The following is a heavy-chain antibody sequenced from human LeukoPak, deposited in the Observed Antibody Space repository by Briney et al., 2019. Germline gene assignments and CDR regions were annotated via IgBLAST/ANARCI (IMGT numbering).Heavy chain of an antibody. V-gene: IGHV1-18*01. D-gene: IGHD6-13*01. CDR1: GYTFTSYD. CDR3: ARAQGYSNSWYRDAFDI. CDR2: ISPYNGNT. J-gene: IGHJ3*02. Sequence: ASVKVSCKASGYTFTSYDVSWVRQAPGQGLEWMGWISPYNGNTNYAQRVQGRVTMTTDTSTSTAYMELRSLRSDDTAVYFCARAQGYSNSWYRDAFDIWGQGTLVTVSS.